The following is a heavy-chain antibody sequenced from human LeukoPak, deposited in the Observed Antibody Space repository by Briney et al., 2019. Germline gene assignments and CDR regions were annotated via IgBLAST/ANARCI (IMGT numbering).Heavy chain of an antibody. Sequence: ASVKVSCKASGYTFTGYFMHWVRQAPGQGLEWMGWINPNSGGTNYAQKFQGRVTMTRDTSISTAYMELSRLRSDDTAVYYCAREYSGSPRPSRPYYYYYYGMDVWGQGTTVTVSS. J-gene: IGHJ6*02. V-gene: IGHV1-2*02. CDR1: GYTFTGYF. D-gene: IGHD1-26*01. CDR3: AREYSGSPRPSRPYYYYYYGMDV. CDR2: INPNSGGT.